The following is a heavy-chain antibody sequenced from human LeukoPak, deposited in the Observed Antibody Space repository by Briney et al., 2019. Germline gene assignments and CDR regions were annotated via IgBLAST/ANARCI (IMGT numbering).Heavy chain of an antibody. CDR3: ARWYSSGWAFDY. CDR2: IHYSGST. CDR1: GGTISSYY. V-gene: IGHV4-59*08. J-gene: IGHJ4*02. Sequence: SSETLSLTCTVSGGTISSYYWNWIRQPPGKGLEWIGYIHYSGSTRYNPSLKSRVTISVDTSKNQFSLKLSSVTAADTAVYYCARWYSSGWAFDYWGQGTLVTVSS. D-gene: IGHD6-19*01.